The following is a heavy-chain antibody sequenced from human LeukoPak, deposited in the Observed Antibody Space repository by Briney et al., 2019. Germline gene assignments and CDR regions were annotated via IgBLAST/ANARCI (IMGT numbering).Heavy chain of an antibody. V-gene: IGHV1-18*01. CDR3: ARGAAAGINPTFDP. D-gene: IGHD6-13*01. CDR2: ISAYNGNT. J-gene: IGHJ5*02. Sequence: ASVKVSCEASGYTFTSYGISWVRQAPGQGLEWMGWISAYNGNTNYAQKLQGRVTMTTDTSTSTAYMGLRSLRSDDTAVYYCARGAAAGINPTFDPWGQGTLVTVSS. CDR1: GYTFTSYG.